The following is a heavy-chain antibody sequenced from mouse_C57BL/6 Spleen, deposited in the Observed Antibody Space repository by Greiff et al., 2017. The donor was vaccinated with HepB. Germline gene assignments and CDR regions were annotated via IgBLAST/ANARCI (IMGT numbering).Heavy chain of an antibody. Sequence: VQLQQPGAELVMPGASVKLSCKASGYTFTSYWMNWVKQRPGQGLEWIGEIDPSDSYTNYNQKFKGKSTLTVDKSSSTAYMQLSSLTSEDSAVYYCARSDYGSNFDYWGQGTTLTVSS. CDR1: GYTFTSYW. CDR3: ARSDYGSNFDY. V-gene: IGHV1-69*01. CDR2: IDPSDSYT. D-gene: IGHD1-1*01. J-gene: IGHJ2*01.